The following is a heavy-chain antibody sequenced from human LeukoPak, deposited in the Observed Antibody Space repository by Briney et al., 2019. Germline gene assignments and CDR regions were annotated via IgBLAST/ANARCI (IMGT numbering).Heavy chain of an antibody. D-gene: IGHD4-17*01. Sequence: SETLSLTCTVSGGSISSYYWSWIRQPPGKGLEWIGYIYYSGSTNYNPSLKSRVTISVDTSKNQFSLKLCSVTAADTAVYYCARQTYGDYVEFDYWGQGTLVTVSS. V-gene: IGHV4-59*08. J-gene: IGHJ4*02. CDR3: ARQTYGDYVEFDY. CDR2: IYYSGST. CDR1: GGSISSYY.